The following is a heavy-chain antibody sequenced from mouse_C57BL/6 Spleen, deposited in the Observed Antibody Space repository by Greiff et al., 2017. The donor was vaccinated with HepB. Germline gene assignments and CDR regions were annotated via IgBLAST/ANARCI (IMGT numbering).Heavy chain of an antibody. Sequence: EVKLMESGGGLVKPGGSLKLSCAASGFTFSDYGMHWVRQAPEKGLEWVAYISSGSSTIYYADTVKGRFTISRDNAKNTLFLQMTSLRSEDTAMYYCARQGLYGYSPFAYWGQGTLVTVSA. CDR2: ISSGSSTI. D-gene: IGHD2-2*01. CDR1: GFTFSDYG. J-gene: IGHJ3*01. V-gene: IGHV5-17*01. CDR3: ARQGLYGYSPFAY.